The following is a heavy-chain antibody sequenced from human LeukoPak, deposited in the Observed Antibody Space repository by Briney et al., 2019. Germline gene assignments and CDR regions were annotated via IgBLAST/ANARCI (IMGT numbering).Heavy chain of an antibody. CDR2: VHTSGST. CDR3: ARSPPGSDAFDI. D-gene: IGHD6-13*01. J-gene: IGHJ3*02. CDR1: GGSITSGSYF. V-gene: IGHV4-61*02. Sequence: PSQTLSLTCTVSGGSITSGSYFWRWIRQPAGKGLEWIGRVHTSGSTNYNPSLKSPVTVSVDTSKNQFSLNLVFVTAADTALYYCARSPPGSDAFDIWGQGTMVTVSS.